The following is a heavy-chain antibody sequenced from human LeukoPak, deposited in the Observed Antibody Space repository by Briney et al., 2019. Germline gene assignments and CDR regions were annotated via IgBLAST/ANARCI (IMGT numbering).Heavy chain of an antibody. J-gene: IGHJ4*02. CDR3: ATPHCTTTSCYIDY. V-gene: IGHV5-51*01. CDR1: GYSFTR. Sequence: GESLKTSCKGSGYSFTRIGWVRQMPGKGLEWMGIIYPGDSDTRYSPSFQGQVTISADKSISTAYLQWSSLKASDTAMYYCATPHCTTTSCYIDYWGQGTLVTVSS. CDR2: IYPGDSDT. D-gene: IGHD2-2*02.